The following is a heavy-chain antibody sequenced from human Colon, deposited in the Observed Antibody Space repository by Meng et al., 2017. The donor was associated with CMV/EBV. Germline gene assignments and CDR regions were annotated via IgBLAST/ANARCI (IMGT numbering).Heavy chain of an antibody. CDR2: ISSSSSYI. Sequence: GESLKISCAASGFTFSSYPMYWVRQAPGKGLEWVASISSSSSYIYYADSQKGRFTISRDDARNSLFLQMNSLRAEDTAVYYCARGSTGFYYGMDVWGQGTTVTVSS. CDR3: ARGSTGFYYGMDV. J-gene: IGHJ6*02. V-gene: IGHV3-21*01. D-gene: IGHD2-2*01. CDR1: GFTFSSYP.